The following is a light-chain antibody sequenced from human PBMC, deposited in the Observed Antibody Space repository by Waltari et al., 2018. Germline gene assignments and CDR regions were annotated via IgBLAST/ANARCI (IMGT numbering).Light chain of an antibody. CDR2: DAS. J-gene: IGKJ4*01. V-gene: IGKV1-5*01. Sequence: DIQMTQSPSTLSASVGDRVTIPCRASQSLSASLAWYQLKAGKAPKLLIYDASSLESGVPPRFSGSGSGTEFTLTITSLQPEDFATYYCQQYKSYSTFGGGTKVEIK. CDR1: QSLSAS. CDR3: QQYKSYST.